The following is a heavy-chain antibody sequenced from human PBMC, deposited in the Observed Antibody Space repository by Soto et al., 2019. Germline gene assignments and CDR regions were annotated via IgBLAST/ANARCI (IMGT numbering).Heavy chain of an antibody. CDR2: IYHSGST. D-gene: IGHD6-19*01. CDR3: ARDLKNEVAGRFQTRYYYYGMDV. J-gene: IGHJ6*02. V-gene: IGHV4-4*02. Sequence: SETLSLTCAVSGGSISSSNWWSLVRQPPGKGLEWIGEIYHSGSTNYSPSLKSRVTISVDKSKNQFSLKLSSVTAADTAVYYCARDLKNEVAGRFQTRYYYYGMDVWGQGTTVTVS. CDR1: GGSISSSNW.